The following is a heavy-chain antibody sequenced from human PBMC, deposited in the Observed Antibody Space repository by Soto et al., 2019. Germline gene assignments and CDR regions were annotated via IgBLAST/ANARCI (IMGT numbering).Heavy chain of an antibody. CDR1: GGTFSSYA. CDR2: IIPIFGTA. J-gene: IGHJ1*01. V-gene: IGHV1-69*13. Sequence: SVKVSCKASGGTFSSYAISWVRQAPGQGLEWMGGIIPIFGTANYAQKFQGRVTITADESTSTAYMELSSLRSEDTAVYYCARDPYDSSGYNYAEYFQHWGQGTLVTVSS. D-gene: IGHD3-22*01. CDR3: ARDPYDSSGYNYAEYFQH.